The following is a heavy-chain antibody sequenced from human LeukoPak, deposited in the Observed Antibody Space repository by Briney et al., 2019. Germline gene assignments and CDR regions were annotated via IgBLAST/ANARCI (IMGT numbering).Heavy chain of an antibody. J-gene: IGHJ4*02. CDR1: GGSISSSSNY. CDR2: IYYSGST. CDR3: AREYHVGATTLFDY. D-gene: IGHD1-26*01. Sequence: SETLSLTCTVSGGSISSSSNYWGWIRQSPGKGLEWIGSIYYSGSTYYNPSLKSRVTISVDTSKNQFSLKLSSVTAADTAVYYCAREYHVGATTLFDYWGQGTLVTVSS. V-gene: IGHV4-39*07.